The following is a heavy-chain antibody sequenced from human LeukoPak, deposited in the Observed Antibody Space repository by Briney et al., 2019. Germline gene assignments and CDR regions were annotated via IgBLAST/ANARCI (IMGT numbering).Heavy chain of an antibody. CDR1: GFTFSSYG. CDR2: ISGSGGST. CDR3: AKGLWFGDSTGAFDI. J-gene: IGHJ3*02. V-gene: IGHV3-23*01. D-gene: IGHD3-10*01. Sequence: GGSLRLSCAASGFTFSSYGMSWVRQAPGKGLEWVSAISGSGGSTYYADSVKGRFTISRDNAKNSLYLQMNSLRAEDTALYYCAKGLWFGDSTGAFDIWGQGTMVTVSS.